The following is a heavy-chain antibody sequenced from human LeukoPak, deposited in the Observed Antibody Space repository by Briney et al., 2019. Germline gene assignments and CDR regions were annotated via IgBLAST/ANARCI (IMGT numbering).Heavy chain of an antibody. CDR2: MYYSGST. CDR3: VRLSFDYGDYTGLFDS. D-gene: IGHD4-17*01. Sequence: PSETLSLTCTVSGGSISSSSFYWGWIRQPPGEGLEWIGSMYYSGSTYYNPSLKSRVTISVDTSKNQFSLKLGYVTAADSAVYYSVRLSFDYGDYTGLFDSWGQGTLVTVSS. V-gene: IGHV4-39*01. CDR1: GGSISSSSFY. J-gene: IGHJ4*02.